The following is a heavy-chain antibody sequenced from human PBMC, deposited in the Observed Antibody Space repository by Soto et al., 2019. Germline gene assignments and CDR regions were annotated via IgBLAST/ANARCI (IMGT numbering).Heavy chain of an antibody. CDR3: ARASYAGTDY. D-gene: IGHD6-13*01. V-gene: IGHV3-7*05. CDR2: INPDGNDR. Sequence: EVQLVESGGGLVQPGGSLRLSCVGSGFGFTRSYMAWVRRTPGEGLEWLANINPDGNDRYYVDSIKGRFTISRDNAKSSLYLQMNTLRAEDTAIYYCARASYAGTDYWGQGTLVTVSS. J-gene: IGHJ4*02. CDR1: GFGFTRSY.